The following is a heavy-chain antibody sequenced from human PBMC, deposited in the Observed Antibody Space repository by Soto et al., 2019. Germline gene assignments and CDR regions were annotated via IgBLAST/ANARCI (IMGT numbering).Heavy chain of an antibody. CDR2: IKQDGSQT. J-gene: IGHJ1*01. V-gene: IGHV3-7*01. D-gene: IGHD2-8*01. Sequence: GGSLRLSCTASGFGFRDYWMSWVRQVPGKGLEWVANIKQDGSQTYYVDSVRGRFTISRDNVRNLLFLHMDSLSAEDTVVYYCASAPNWPWXFWGQGTLVIVSS. CDR1: GFGFRDYW. CDR3: ASAPNWPWXF.